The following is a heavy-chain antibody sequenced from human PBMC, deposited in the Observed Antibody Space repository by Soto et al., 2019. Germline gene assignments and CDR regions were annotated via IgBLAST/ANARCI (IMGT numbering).Heavy chain of an antibody. CDR3: VRHDYPPVSGNWIY. D-gene: IGHD1-20*01. V-gene: IGHV5-10-1*01. CDR1: GYNFSKFW. Sequence: GESLKISCKGSGYNFSKFWISWVRQMPGKGLEWMARIDPRDSYSDYSPSFRGHVTMSVDKSNSTAHLQWTSLKASDTAIYYCVRHDYPPVSGNWIYWGEVVLVTVSS. J-gene: IGHJ4*02. CDR2: IDPRDSYS.